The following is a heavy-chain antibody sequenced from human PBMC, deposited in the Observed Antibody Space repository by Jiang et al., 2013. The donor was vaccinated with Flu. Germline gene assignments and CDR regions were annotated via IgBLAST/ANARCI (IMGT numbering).Heavy chain of an antibody. CDR2: IYYSGST. D-gene: IGHD6-19*01. J-gene: IGHJ4*02. CDR3: AGRLAVAGTGFDN. V-gene: IGHV4-39*01. CDR1: GGSISSSSYY. Sequence: TLSLTCAVSGGSISSSSYYWGWIRQPPGKGLEWIGSIYYSGSTYYNPSLKSRVTISADTSKNHFSLKLTSVTAADTAVYYCAGRLAVAGTGFDNWGQGTLVTVSS.